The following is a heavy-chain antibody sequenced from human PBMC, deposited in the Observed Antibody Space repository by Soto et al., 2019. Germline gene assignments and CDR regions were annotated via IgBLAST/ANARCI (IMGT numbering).Heavy chain of an antibody. V-gene: IGHV5-51*01. D-gene: IGHD2-2*02. J-gene: IGHJ6*02. CDR3: ARQAYCSSTSCYTGRDYYYGMDV. CDR2: IYPGDSDT. CDR1: GYSFTSYW. Sequence: PGESLRISCKGSGYSFTSYWIGWVRQMPGKGLEWMGIIYPGDSDTRYSPSFQGQVTISADKSISTAYLQWSSLKASDTAMYYCARQAYCSSTSCYTGRDYYYGMDVWGQGTTVTVSS.